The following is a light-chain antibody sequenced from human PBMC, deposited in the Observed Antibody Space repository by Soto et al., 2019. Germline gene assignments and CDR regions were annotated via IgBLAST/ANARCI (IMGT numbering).Light chain of an antibody. V-gene: IGLV2-14*01. CDR1: SSDVGVHNF. CDR2: GVT. J-gene: IGLJ3*02. CDR3: SSYTPSFTWV. Sequence: QSALTQPASVSGSPGQSISISCTGTSSDVGVHNFVSWYQQYPGKAPKVLIYGVTNRPSGVSNRFSGSKSGNTASLTISGLQAEDEADYYCSSYTPSFTWVFGGGTKLTVL.